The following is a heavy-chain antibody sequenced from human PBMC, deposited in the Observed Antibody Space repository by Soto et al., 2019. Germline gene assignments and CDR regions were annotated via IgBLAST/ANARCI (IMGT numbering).Heavy chain of an antibody. CDR1: GLTFSSYW. CDR2: IKQDGSEK. CDR3: ARDRATIAEARGVTR. Sequence: GGSLRLSCAASGLTFSSYWMSWVRQAPGKGLEWVANIKQDGSEKYYVDSVKGRFNISRDNAKNSLYLQMNSLRAEDTAVYYCARDRATIAEARGVTRWGQGTLVTVSS. V-gene: IGHV3-7*01. D-gene: IGHD6-13*01. J-gene: IGHJ4*02.